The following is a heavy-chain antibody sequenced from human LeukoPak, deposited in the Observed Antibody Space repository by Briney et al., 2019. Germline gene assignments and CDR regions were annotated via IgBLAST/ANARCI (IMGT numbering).Heavy chain of an antibody. V-gene: IGHV3-74*01. CDR1: GFTFSSYA. D-gene: IGHD1/OR15-1a*01. J-gene: IGHJ4*02. Sequence: PGGSLRLSCAASGFTFSSYAMSWVRQAPGKGLVWVSRIDHGGSGTSYADSVKGRFTISRDDAKNMLYLQMNSLRVEDTGLYYCSTVEHFWGQGTLVTVSS. CDR3: STVEHF. CDR2: IDHGGSGT.